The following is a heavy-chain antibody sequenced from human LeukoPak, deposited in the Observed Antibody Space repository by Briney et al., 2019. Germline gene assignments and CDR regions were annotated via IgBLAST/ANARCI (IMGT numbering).Heavy chain of an antibody. Sequence: SETLSLTYAHYGGSFSGYYWSWIRQPPGKGLEWIGEINHSGSTNYNPSLKSRVTISVDTSKNQFSLKLSSVTAADTAVYYCARGRGVVVPVVYGMDVWGQGTTVTVSS. CDR3: ARGRGVVVPVVYGMDV. CDR2: INHSGST. CDR1: GGSFSGYY. V-gene: IGHV4-34*01. D-gene: IGHD2-2*01. J-gene: IGHJ6*02.